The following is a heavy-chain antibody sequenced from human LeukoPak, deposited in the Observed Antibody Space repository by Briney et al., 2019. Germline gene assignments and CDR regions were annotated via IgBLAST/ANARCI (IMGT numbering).Heavy chain of an antibody. CDR1: GFTFSSYA. CDR3: ARGSYIVATMGDAFDI. Sequence: GGSLRLSCAASGFTFSSYAMSWVRQAPAKGLEWVSGISGSGGSTYYADSVKGRFTISRDNSKNTLYLQMNSLRAEDTAVYYCARGSYIVATMGDAFDIWGQGTMVTVSS. J-gene: IGHJ3*02. V-gene: IGHV3-23*01. D-gene: IGHD5-12*01. CDR2: ISGSGGST.